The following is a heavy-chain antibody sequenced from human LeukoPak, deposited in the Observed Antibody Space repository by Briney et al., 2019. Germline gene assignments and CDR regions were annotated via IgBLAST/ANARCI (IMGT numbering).Heavy chain of an antibody. CDR2: IYHSGSP. V-gene: IGHV4-4*02. J-gene: IGHJ4*02. D-gene: IGHD1-1*01. Sequence: SGTLSLTCAVSGGSISSNNRWGWVRQPPGKGLEWIGEIYHSGSPNYNPSLKSRVTISVDKSRNHFSLSLSSVTAADTAVYYCARVNINNWHSCDYWGQGTLVTVSS. CDR1: GGSISSNNR. CDR3: ARVNINNWHSCDY.